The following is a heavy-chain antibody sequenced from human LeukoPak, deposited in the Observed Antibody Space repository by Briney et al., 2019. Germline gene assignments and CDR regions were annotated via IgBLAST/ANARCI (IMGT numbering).Heavy chain of an antibody. CDR3: ARDRLFGRTDAFDI. CDR1: GGSISSGDYY. V-gene: IGHV4-30-4*08. CDR2: IYYSGST. Sequence: SQTLSLTCTVSGGSISSGDYYWSWIRQPPGKGLEWIGYIYYSGSTYYNPSPKSRVTISVDTSKNQFSLKLSSVTAADTAVYYCARDRLFGRTDAFDIWGQGTMVTVSS. J-gene: IGHJ3*02. D-gene: IGHD3-3*01.